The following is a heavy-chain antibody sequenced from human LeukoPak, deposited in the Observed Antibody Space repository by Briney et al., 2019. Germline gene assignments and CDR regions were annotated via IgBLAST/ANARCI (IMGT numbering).Heavy chain of an antibody. CDR1: GFTFSSYA. Sequence: GGSLRLSCAASGFTFSSYAMSWVRQAPGKGLEWVSAISGSGGSTYYADSVKGRFTISRDNSKNTLYLQMNSLRAEDTAVYYCAKDKEVAVVPAATRPYFDYWGQGTLVTVSS. D-gene: IGHD2-2*01. V-gene: IGHV3-23*01. CDR2: ISGSGGST. CDR3: AKDKEVAVVPAATRPYFDY. J-gene: IGHJ4*02.